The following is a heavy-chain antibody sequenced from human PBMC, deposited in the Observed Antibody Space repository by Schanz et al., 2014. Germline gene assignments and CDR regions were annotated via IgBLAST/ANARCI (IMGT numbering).Heavy chain of an antibody. CDR1: GCTLTDF. CDR2: INGHAGNA. D-gene: IGHD6-19*01. V-gene: IGHV1-3*01. CDR3: ARFHIATCQYSSRGAFDI. Sequence: QVQLVQSGAEVKKPGASVKVSCKASGCTLTDFLHYGRQAPGQRLEWMVWINGHAGNARDAQKSQNRDSITRDTVATTVDLELTKLRSDSTDISYGARFHIATCQYSSRGAFDIWGQGTRVTVSS. J-gene: IGHJ3*02.